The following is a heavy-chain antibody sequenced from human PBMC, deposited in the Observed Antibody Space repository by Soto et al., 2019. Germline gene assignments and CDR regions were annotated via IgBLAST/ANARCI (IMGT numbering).Heavy chain of an antibody. CDR3: ASLGYSYILRWPTNYMDV. Sequence: TLSLTCTVSGGSISSSSYYWGWIRQPPGKGLEWIGSIYYSGSTYYNPSLKSRVTISVDTSKNQFSLKLSSVTAADTAVYYCASLGYSYILRWPTNYMDVWGKGTTVTVSS. CDR1: GGSISSSSYY. CDR2: IYYSGST. D-gene: IGHD5-18*01. V-gene: IGHV4-39*01. J-gene: IGHJ6*03.